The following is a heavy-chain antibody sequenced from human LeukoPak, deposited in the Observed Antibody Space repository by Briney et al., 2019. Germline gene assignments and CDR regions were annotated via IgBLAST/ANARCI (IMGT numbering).Heavy chain of an antibody. CDR3: ARDYYYDSSGYYFPDY. Sequence: SETLSLTCTVSGGSISSGSYYWSWIRQPAGKGLEWIGRIYTSGSTNYNPSLKSRVTISVDTSKNQFSLKLSSVTAADTAVYYCARDYYYDSSGYYFPDYWGQGTLVTVSS. V-gene: IGHV4-61*02. D-gene: IGHD3-22*01. J-gene: IGHJ4*02. CDR1: GGSISSGSYY. CDR2: IYTSGST.